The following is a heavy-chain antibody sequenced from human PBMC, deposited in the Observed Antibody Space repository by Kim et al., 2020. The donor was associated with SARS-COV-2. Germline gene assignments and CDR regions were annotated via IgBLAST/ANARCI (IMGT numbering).Heavy chain of an antibody. J-gene: IGHJ5*02. CDR3: ARDYLPFSGYSILNWFDP. D-gene: IGHD6-13*01. Sequence: KGRFTISRDNAKNSLYLQMNSLRAEETAVYYCARDYLPFSGYSILNWFDPWGQGTLVTVSS. V-gene: IGHV3-11*05.